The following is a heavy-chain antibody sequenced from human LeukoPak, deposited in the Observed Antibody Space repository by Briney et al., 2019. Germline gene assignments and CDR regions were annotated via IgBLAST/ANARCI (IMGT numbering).Heavy chain of an antibody. J-gene: IGHJ5*02. CDR1: GFTFRSYS. D-gene: IGHD5-12*01. Sequence: GGSLRLSCAASGFTFRSYSMAWVRLAPGKGLEWVSVIRGGADDTSYADSVEGRFTISRDNSKNTLFLQMDGLRVEDTAVYYCATSGFSGYDHPSWGQGTLVTVSS. CDR2: IRGGADDT. V-gene: IGHV3-23*01. CDR3: ATSGFSGYDHPS.